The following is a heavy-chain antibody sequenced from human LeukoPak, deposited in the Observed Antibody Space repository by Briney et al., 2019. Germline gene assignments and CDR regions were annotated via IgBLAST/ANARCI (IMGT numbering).Heavy chain of an antibody. J-gene: IGHJ5*02. V-gene: IGHV1-18*01. CDR1: GFNFMRHG. D-gene: IGHD3-22*01. CDR2: ISGSSGDT. CDR3: ARGGIVNYYDSSGYLNWFDP. Sequence: ASVKVSCKTSGFNFMRHGISWLRQAPGQGPEWMGWISGSSGDTKYGQKFQGRVSVATDTSTNTAYLEVTSLRSDDTAVYYCARGGIVNYYDSSGYLNWFDPWGQGTLVTVSS.